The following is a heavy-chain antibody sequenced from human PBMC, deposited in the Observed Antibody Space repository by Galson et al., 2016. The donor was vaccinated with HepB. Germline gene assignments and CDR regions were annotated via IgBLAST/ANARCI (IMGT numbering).Heavy chain of an antibody. CDR1: GFTFNSYW. J-gene: IGHJ6*02. V-gene: IGHV3-7*03. CDR3: AREQVPPAWESYYYSYYYSLDV. Sequence: SLRLSCAVSGFTFNSYWMSWVRQAPGKGLEWVANINQDGSEKYYVDFVKGRFTISRDKAKNSLYLQMNSLRAEDTAVYYCAREQVPPAWESYYYSYYYSLDVWGQGTTVTVSS. CDR2: INQDGSEK. D-gene: IGHD2-2*01.